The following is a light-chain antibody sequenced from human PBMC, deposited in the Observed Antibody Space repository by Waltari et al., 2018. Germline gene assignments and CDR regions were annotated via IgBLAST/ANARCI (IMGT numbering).Light chain of an antibody. J-gene: IGKJ2*01. CDR2: GAS. CDR3: QHYNNWPYT. V-gene: IGKV3-15*01. CDR1: QSVTSN. Sequence: DIVMTQSPATLSVSPGERATLSCRASQSVTSNLAWYQQRPGQAPRLLIYGASTRATGIPARFSGSGSGTEFTLNISSLQSEDFAVYYCQHYNNWPYTFGQGTNLEI.